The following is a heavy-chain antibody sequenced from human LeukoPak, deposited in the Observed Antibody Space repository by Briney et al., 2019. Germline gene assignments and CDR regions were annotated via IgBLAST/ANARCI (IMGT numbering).Heavy chain of an antibody. CDR1: GYTFTGYY. D-gene: IGHD1-26*01. V-gene: IGHV1-2*02. J-gene: IGHJ4*02. CDR3: ARDRLSVVGDNTALGY. Sequence: GASVKDSCKASGYTFTGYYKHWVRQAPGQGLEWMGWINPNSGGTNYAQKFQGRVTMTRDTSISTAYMELSRLRSDDTAVYYCARDRLSVVGDNTALGYWGEGSMVTVSS. CDR2: INPNSGGT.